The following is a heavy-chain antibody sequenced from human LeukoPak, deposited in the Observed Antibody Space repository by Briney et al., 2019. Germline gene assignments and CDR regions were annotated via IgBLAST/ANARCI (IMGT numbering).Heavy chain of an antibody. CDR1: GFTFSSYG. V-gene: IGHV3-30*18. Sequence: GGSLRLSCAASGFTFSSYGMHWVRQAPGKGLEWVAVISYGGSNKYYADSVKGRFTISRDNSKNTLFLQMNSLRAEDTAVYYCAKELIGFATLDYWGQGTLVTVSS. D-gene: IGHD3-10*01. CDR3: AKELIGFATLDY. J-gene: IGHJ4*02. CDR2: ISYGGSNK.